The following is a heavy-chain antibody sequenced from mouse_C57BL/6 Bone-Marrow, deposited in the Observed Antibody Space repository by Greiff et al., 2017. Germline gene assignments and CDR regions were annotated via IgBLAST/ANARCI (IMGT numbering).Heavy chain of an antibody. CDR1: GFSLTSYG. J-gene: IGHJ2*01. Sequence: QVQLKESGPGLVQPSQSLSITCTVSGFSLTSYGVHWVRQSPGKGLEWLGVIWSGGSTDYNAAFIYRLSIRKANSTSQVFFKMNSLQADDTAIYYCARIYDYDGRDYFDYWGQGTTLTVSS. CDR2: IWSGGST. D-gene: IGHD2-4*01. V-gene: IGHV2-2*01. CDR3: ARIYDYDGRDYFDY.